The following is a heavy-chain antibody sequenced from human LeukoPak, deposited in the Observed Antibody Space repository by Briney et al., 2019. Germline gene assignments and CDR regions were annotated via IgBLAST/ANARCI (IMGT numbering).Heavy chain of an antibody. J-gene: IGHJ3*02. V-gene: IGHV1-18*04. Sequence: ASVKVSCKASGVIFSSYAITWVRQAPGQGLEWMGWISAYNGNTNYAQKLQGRVTMTRNTSISTAYMELSSLRSEDTAVYYCTLTPRAFDIWGQGTMVTVSS. D-gene: IGHD4-23*01. CDR1: GVIFSSYA. CDR2: ISAYNGNT. CDR3: TLTPRAFDI.